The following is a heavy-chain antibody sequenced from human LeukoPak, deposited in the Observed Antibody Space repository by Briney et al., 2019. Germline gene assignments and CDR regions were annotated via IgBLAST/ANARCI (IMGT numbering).Heavy chain of an antibody. CDR1: VYTFTGYY. CDR2: INPNSGYT. J-gene: IGHJ4*02. D-gene: IGHD3-22*01. Sequence: ASVKVSCKASVYTFTGYYIHWVRQAPGQGLEWGGYINPNSGYTNYAQKYQYRGTVTRDTSISTAYMELSRLRSDDTAEYYCAREEANTRIHIDYWGQGTLVTVSS. V-gene: IGHV1-2*02. CDR3: AREEANTRIHIDY.